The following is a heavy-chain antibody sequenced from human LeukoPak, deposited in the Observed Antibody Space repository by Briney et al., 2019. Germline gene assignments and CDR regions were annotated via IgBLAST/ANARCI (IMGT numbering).Heavy chain of an antibody. Sequence: PSETLSLTCTVSGGSISSGDYYWSWIRQPPGKGLEWIGYIYYSGSTYYNPSLKSRVTISVDTSKNQFSLKLSPVTAADTAVYYCARRDYDFWSGYLGYWGQGTLVTVSS. V-gene: IGHV4-30-4*08. CDR2: IYYSGST. CDR3: ARRDYDFWSGYLGY. CDR1: GGSISSGDYY. D-gene: IGHD3-3*01. J-gene: IGHJ4*02.